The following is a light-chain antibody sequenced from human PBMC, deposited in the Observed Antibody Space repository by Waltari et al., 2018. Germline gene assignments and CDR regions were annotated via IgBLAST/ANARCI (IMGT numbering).Light chain of an antibody. CDR3: SSYAHNNHFV. V-gene: IGLV1-44*01. J-gene: IGLJ1*01. CDR2: GDD. Sequence: QSVLTQPPSVSGTPGQRVTISCSGSSPNIGSKTVSWYHQPPGTAPKRLIYGDDQRPSGVPDRVSASKSGTSASLSISNLQSEDEADYYCSSYAHNNHFVFGTGTKVTVL. CDR1: SPNIGSKT.